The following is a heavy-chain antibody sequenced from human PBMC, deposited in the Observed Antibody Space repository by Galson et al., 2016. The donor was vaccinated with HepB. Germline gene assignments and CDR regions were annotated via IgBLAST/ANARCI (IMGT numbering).Heavy chain of an antibody. D-gene: IGHD6-19*01. CDR1: GFTFSSYW. J-gene: IGHJ4*02. V-gene: IGHV3-7*01. CDR2: IKQDGSEK. CDR3: ARLGDNSGWSDY. Sequence: SLRLSCAASGFTFSSYWMSWFRQAPGKGPEWVANIKQDGSEKHYVDSVKGRFTVSRDNAKNSLFLQMNSLRAEDTSVYFCARLGDNSGWSDYWGQGTLVTVSS.